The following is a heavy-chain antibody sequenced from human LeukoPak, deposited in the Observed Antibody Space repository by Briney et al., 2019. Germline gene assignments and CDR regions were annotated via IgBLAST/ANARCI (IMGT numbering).Heavy chain of an antibody. CDR1: GGTFSSYA. Sequence: SVKVSCKASGGTFSSYAISWVRQAPGQGLEWMGGIIPIFGTANYAQKFQGRVTITTDESTSTAYMELSSLRSEDTAVYYCARDLAIPPTQYYFDYWGQRTLVTVSS. CDR2: IIPIFGTA. CDR3: ARDLAIPPTQYYFDY. V-gene: IGHV1-69*05. D-gene: IGHD1-14*01. J-gene: IGHJ4*02.